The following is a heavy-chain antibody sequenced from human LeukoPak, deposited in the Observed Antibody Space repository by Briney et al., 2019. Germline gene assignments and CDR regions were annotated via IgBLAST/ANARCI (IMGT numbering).Heavy chain of an antibody. Sequence: SETLSLICTVSGGSISTYYWSWIRQPAGKGPEWIGRVNSNGNTNYNPSLKSRVSMSVDTSKNHFSLNVSSVTAADTAVYYCARDRLGFRVDVWGEGTTVTVSS. CDR3: ARDRLGFRVDV. D-gene: IGHD3-10*01. CDR2: VNSNGNT. J-gene: IGHJ6*04. V-gene: IGHV4-4*07. CDR1: GGSISTYY.